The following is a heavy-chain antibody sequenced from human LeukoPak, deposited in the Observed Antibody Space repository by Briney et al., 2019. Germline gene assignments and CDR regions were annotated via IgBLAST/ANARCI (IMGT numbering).Heavy chain of an antibody. CDR1: GGSFSGYY. D-gene: IGHD6-13*01. V-gene: IGHV4-34*01. CDR2: IKHSGST. CDR3: ARQIAAGGSYWGSPYYHYYMDV. J-gene: IGHJ6*03. Sequence: SETLSLTCAVYGGSFSGYYLSWIRQPRGKGLEWIGEIKHSGSTNYNPSLKSRVTISVDTSKNQFSLKLSSVTAADTAVYYCARQIAAGGSYWGSPYYHYYMDVWSTGPTVTVSS.